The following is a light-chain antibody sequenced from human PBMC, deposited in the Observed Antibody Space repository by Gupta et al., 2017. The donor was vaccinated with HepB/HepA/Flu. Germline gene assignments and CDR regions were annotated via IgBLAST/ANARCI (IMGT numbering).Light chain of an antibody. Sequence: VLTQSPGTLSLSPGERVTLSCRASQSVSSTYLAWYQQKPGQAPRLLIHAASIRATGIPDRFSGSGSGTDFTLTISSLDPEDFGMYYCQQYGSSPRTFGQGTKVEIK. V-gene: IGKV3-20*01. CDR1: QSVSSTY. CDR3: QQYGSSPRT. J-gene: IGKJ1*01. CDR2: AAS.